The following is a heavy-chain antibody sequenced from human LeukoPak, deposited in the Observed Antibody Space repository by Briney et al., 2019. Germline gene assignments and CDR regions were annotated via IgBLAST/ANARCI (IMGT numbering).Heavy chain of an antibody. J-gene: IGHJ6*04. CDR1: GGSISSSN. CDR3: AELGITMIGGV. Sequence: GTLSLTCAVSGGSISSSNWWSWVRRPPGKGLEWVSYISSSSSTIYYADSVKGRFTISRDNAKNSLYLQMNSLRAEDTAVYYCAELGITMIGGVWGKGTTVTIPS. V-gene: IGHV3-48*04. D-gene: IGHD3-10*02. CDR2: ISSSSSTI.